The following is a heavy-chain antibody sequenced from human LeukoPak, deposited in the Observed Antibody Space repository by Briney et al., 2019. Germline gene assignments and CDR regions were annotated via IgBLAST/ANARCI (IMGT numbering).Heavy chain of an antibody. CDR1: GFTFDDYA. J-gene: IGHJ6*03. CDR2: ISWNSGSI. CDR3: ASLGRFLEWLSYYYYMDV. V-gene: IGHV3-9*01. D-gene: IGHD3-3*01. Sequence: GGSLRLSCAASGFTFDDYAMHWVRQAPGKGLEWISGISWNSGSIGYADSVEGRFTISRDNAKNSLYLQMNSLRAEDTAVYYCASLGRFLEWLSYYYYMDVWGKGTTVTVSS.